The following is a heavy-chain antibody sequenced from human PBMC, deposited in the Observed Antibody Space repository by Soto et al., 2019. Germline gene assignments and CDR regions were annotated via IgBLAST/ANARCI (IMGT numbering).Heavy chain of an antibody. V-gene: IGHV4-4*07. CDR2: VYTSGNT. CDR3: AREEQVGYFDY. Sequence: LSLTCTVSGGSIIGFFWSWIRQPAGKEPEWIGRVYTSGNTNYNPSLKSRVTMSLDMSENLLSLNLRSVTAADTAVYFCAREEQVGYFDYWGQGALVTVSS. D-gene: IGHD6-6*01. CDR1: GGSIIGFF. J-gene: IGHJ4*02.